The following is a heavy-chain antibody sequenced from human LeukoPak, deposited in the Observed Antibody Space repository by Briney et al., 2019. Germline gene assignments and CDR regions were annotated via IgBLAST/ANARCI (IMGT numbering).Heavy chain of an antibody. J-gene: IGHJ4*02. V-gene: IGHV3-7*01. CDR2: IKQDGSEK. D-gene: IGHD3-22*01. CDR3: ARDKYYDRYFDS. Sequence: GGSLRLSCVASGFTFNSNWMSWVRQAPGKGLEWVANIKQDGSEKYYVDSVKGRFTISRDNAKNSLSLQMNSLRAEDTAVYYCARDKYYDRYFDSWGQGTLVTVS. CDR1: GFTFNSNW.